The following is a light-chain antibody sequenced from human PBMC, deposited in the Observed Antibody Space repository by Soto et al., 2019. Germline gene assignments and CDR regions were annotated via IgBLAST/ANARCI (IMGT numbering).Light chain of an antibody. CDR1: SSDVGAYTF. V-gene: IGLV2-14*03. CDR3: SEYTSSSTHV. J-gene: IGLJ1*01. Sequence: QSVLTQPASVSGSPGQSITISCTGTSSDVGAYTFVSWYQQHPAKVPKLMIFDVSRRPSGVSDRFSGSKSGNTASLTISGLQDEDDADYYCSEYTSSSTHVFGSGTKLTVL. CDR2: DVS.